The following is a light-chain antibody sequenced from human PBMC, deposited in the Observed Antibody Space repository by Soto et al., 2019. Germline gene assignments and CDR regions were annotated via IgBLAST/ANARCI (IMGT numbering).Light chain of an antibody. J-gene: IGLJ3*02. V-gene: IGLV2-14*01. CDR1: SSDVGGHNY. CDR2: EVT. CDR3: CSYTSTNTRV. Sequence: QSALARPASVSGSPGQSITISCTGTSSDVGGHNYVSWYQQYPGKAPKLIIYEVTNRPSGISDRFSGSKSGSTASLTISGLQAEDEADYYCCSYTSTNTRVFGGGTKVTVL.